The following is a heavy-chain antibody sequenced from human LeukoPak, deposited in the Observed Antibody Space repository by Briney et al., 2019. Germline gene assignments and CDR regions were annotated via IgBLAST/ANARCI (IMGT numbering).Heavy chain of an antibody. CDR2: IYSGGST. D-gene: IGHD3-22*01. J-gene: IGHJ4*02. V-gene: IGHV4-39*07. CDR1: SGSMSSSSHY. Sequence: SETLSLTCTVSSGSMSSSSHYWGWIRQPPGKGLEWIGNIYSGGSTYYNPSLKSRVTISVDRSKNQFSLKLSSVTAADTAVYYCARAAVASPSGSFDYWGQGTLVTVSS. CDR3: ARAAVASPSGSFDY.